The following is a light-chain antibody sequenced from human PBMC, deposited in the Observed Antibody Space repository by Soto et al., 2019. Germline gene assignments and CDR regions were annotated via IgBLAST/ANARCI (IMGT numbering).Light chain of an antibody. CDR2: DAS. V-gene: IGKV3-20*01. Sequence: EIVLTQSPGTLSLSPGERATLSCRASQSVSSSYLVWHQQKPGQAPRLLIYDASSRATGIPDRFSGGESGTDFTLTISRLEPEDFAVYYCQQFSSYPLTFGGGTKVDIK. J-gene: IGKJ4*01. CDR1: QSVSSSY. CDR3: QQFSSYPLT.